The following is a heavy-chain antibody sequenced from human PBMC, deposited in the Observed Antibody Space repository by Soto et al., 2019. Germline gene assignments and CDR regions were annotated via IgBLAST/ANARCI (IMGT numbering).Heavy chain of an antibody. V-gene: IGHV3-23*01. CDR2: ISGSGGST. Sequence: GGSLRLSCAASGFTFSSYAMSWVRQAPGKGLEWVSAISGSGGSTYYADSVKGRFTISRDNSKNTLYLQMNSLRAEDTAVYYCAKDHSTYDFWSGYYGYFDYWGQGTLVTVSS. CDR1: GFTFSSYA. J-gene: IGHJ4*02. D-gene: IGHD3-3*01. CDR3: AKDHSTYDFWSGYYGYFDY.